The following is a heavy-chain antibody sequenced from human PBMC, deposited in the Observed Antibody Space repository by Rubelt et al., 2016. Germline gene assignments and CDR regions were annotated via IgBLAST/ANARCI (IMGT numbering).Heavy chain of an antibody. CDR1: GFTFSSYA. V-gene: IGHV3-30*04. Sequence: GSGGGVVQPGRSLRLSCAASGFTFSSYAMHWVRQAPGKGLEWVAVISYDGSNKYYADSVKGRFTISRDNSKNTLYLQMNSLRAEDTAVYYCARVILESGTYLLDYWGQGTLVTVSS. CDR2: ISYDGSNK. D-gene: IGHD1-26*01. J-gene: IGHJ4*02. CDR3: ARVILESGTYLLDY.